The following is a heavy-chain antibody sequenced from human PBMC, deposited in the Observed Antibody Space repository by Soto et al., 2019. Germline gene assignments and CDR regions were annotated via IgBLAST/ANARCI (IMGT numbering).Heavy chain of an antibody. V-gene: IGHV1-2*04. D-gene: IGHD3-3*01. J-gene: IGHJ6*02. CDR2: INPNSGGT. CDR3: ARDAYYDFWSGYLRAPYYYGMDV. Sequence: ASVKVSCKASGYTFTGYYMHWVRQAPGQGLEWMGWINPNSGGTNYAQKFQGWVTMTRDTSISTAYMELSRLRSDDTAVYYCARDAYYDFWSGYLRAPYYYGMDVWGQGTTVTSP. CDR1: GYTFTGYY.